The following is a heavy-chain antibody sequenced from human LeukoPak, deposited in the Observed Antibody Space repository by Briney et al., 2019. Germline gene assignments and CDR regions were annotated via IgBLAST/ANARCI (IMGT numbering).Heavy chain of an antibody. D-gene: IGHD6-13*01. Sequence: SETLSLTCTVSGGSISSSSHSWSWIRQPPGKGLEWTGSIYYTGRTYYNPSLKSRVTISVDTSKNQFSLKLSSVTAADTAVYYCAQSLGSSNWIGNWFDPWGQGTLVTVSS. V-gene: IGHV4-39*01. CDR3: AQSLGSSNWIGNWFDP. CDR1: GGSISSSSHS. J-gene: IGHJ5*02. CDR2: IYYTGRT.